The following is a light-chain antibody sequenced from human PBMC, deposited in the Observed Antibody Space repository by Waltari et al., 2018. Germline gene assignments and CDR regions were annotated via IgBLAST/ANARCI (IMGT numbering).Light chain of an antibody. CDR2: KVS. CDR1: ESPVSSDGNTY. J-gene: IGKJ1*01. V-gene: IGKV2-30*01. Sequence: VVMTKSPLSLPVTLGQAASISCRSSESPVSSDGNTYFNWFHQRPGQPPRRLFYKVSHRDSGVPDRFSGSGSGTDFTLTISRVEAEDVGVYYCMQGIHRPWTFGQGTKVEIK. CDR3: MQGIHRPWT.